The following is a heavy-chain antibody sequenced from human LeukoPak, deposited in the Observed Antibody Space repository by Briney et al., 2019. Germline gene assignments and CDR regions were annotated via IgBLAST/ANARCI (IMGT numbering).Heavy chain of an antibody. CDR1: GFIFSSYS. V-gene: IGHV3-21*01. CDR3: ARGGGSYDY. D-gene: IGHD1-26*01. CDR2: FNGDSNYI. Sequence: GGPLSLFCGAWGFIFSSYSINWLREAPGGALEWVSSFNGDSNYIYYADSVRGRYTISRDNAKTALYLQMNSVRAGDTAVYYCARGGGSYDYWGQGTLVTVSS. J-gene: IGHJ4*02.